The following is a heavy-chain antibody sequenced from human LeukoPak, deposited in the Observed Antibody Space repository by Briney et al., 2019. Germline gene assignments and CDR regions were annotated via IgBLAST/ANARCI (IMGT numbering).Heavy chain of an antibody. CDR2: INPNTGGT. J-gene: IGHJ5*02. CDR1: GYTFTGYY. Sequence: GASVKVSCKASGYTFTGYYIHWIRQAPRHGLEWMGWINPNTGGTIYAQKSQGRVTMTRDTSISTAYLELSRLKSDDTAVYYCAKDREGARILGMERPFFTSWGQGTLVTVSS. CDR3: AKDREGARILGMERPFFTS. D-gene: IGHD2/OR15-2a*01. V-gene: IGHV1-2*02.